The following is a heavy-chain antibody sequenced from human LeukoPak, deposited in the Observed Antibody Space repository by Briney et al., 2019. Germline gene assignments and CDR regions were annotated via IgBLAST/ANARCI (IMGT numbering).Heavy chain of an antibody. CDR2: INHSGST. V-gene: IGHV4-34*01. CDR1: GGSFSGYY. CDR3: ARGHRDYDFWSGYLRGDFDP. Sequence: SETLSLTCAVYGGSFSGYYWSWIRQPPGKGLEWIGEINHSGSTNYNPSPKSRVTISVDTSKNQFSLKLSSVTAADTAVYYCARGHRDYDFWSGYLRGDFDPWGQGTLVTVSS. J-gene: IGHJ5*02. D-gene: IGHD3-3*01.